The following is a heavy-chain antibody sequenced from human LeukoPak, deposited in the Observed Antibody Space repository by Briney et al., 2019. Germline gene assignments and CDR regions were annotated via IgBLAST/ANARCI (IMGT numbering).Heavy chain of an antibody. D-gene: IGHD6-13*01. CDR3: ARRPIAAAGDY. CDR1: GGSISSSSYY. V-gene: IGHV4-39*01. Sequence: SETLSLTCTVSGGSISSSSYYWGWIRQPPGKGLEWIGSIYYSGSTYYNPSLKSRVTISVDTSKNQFSLKLSSVTAADTAVYYWARRPIAAAGDYWGQGTLVTVSS. CDR2: IYYSGST. J-gene: IGHJ4*02.